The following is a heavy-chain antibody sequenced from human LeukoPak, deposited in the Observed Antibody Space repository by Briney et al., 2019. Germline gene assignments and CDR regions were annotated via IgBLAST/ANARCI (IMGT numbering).Heavy chain of an antibody. CDR1: GFTFSYYG. V-gene: IGHV3-30*02. CDR3: ARALHDSSGYYFDY. CDR2: IRYDGNDK. D-gene: IGHD3-22*01. J-gene: IGHJ4*02. Sequence: GGSLRLSCAASGFTFSYYGMHWVRQAPGKGLDWVAFIRYDGNDKFYAESVKGRFTISRDTSRNTLYLQMNSLRAEDTAVYYCARALHDSSGYYFDYWGQGTLVTVSS.